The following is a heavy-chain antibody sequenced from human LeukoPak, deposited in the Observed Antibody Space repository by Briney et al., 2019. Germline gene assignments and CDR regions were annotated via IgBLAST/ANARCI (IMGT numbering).Heavy chain of an antibody. J-gene: IGHJ6*02. CDR2: ISAYNGNT. CDR1: GYTFTSYG. CDR3: AKDRRPAAGLYYYYYGMDV. V-gene: IGHV1-18*01. D-gene: IGHD6-13*01. Sequence: RASVKVPCKASGYTFTSYGISWVRQAPGQGLEWMGWISAYNGNTHYAQKLQGRVTMTTDTSTSTAYMELRSLRSDDTAVYYCAKDRRPAAGLYYYYYGMDVWGQGTTVTVSS.